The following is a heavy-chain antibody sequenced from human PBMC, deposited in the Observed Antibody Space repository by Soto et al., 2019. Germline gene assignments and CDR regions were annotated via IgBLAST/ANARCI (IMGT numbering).Heavy chain of an antibody. CDR3: ARQTKLEVTFFDY. Sequence: PSETLSLTCTVSGGSISSGDYHWSWIRQPPGKGLVWIGYILYNGKTYYNPSLKSRVTVSVDTSKNEFFLKLSSVTAADTAIYHCARQTKLEVTFFDYWGQGALVTVSS. CDR2: ILYNGKT. V-gene: IGHV4-30-4*01. CDR1: GGSISSGDYH. J-gene: IGHJ4*02. D-gene: IGHD3-3*01.